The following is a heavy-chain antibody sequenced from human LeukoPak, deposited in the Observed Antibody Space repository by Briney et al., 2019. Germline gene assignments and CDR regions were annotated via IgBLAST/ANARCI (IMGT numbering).Heavy chain of an antibody. CDR2: IYSSGST. V-gene: IGHV4-59*13. CDR3: ARVFDSGSQAYFYYMDV. Sequence: SETLSLTCTVSGGSIRSYYWNWIRQPPGKGLEWIGYIYSSGSTNYTPSLKSRVTTSVDTSKNQLSLKVSSVTAADTAVYYCARVFDSGSQAYFYYMDVWGKGTTVIISS. D-gene: IGHD3-10*01. J-gene: IGHJ6*03. CDR1: GGSIRSYY.